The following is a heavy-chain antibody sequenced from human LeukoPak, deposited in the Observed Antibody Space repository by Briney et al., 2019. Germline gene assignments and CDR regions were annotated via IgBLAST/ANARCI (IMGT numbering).Heavy chain of an antibody. CDR3: ARFTYYDILTGYSQYYFDY. D-gene: IGHD3-9*01. V-gene: IGHV4-61*05. J-gene: IGHJ4*02. CDR2: IYYGGST. CDR1: GGSISSSSYY. Sequence: PSETLSLTCTVSGGSISSSSYYWGWIRQPPGKGLEWIGYIYYGGSTNYNPSLKSRVTISVDTSKNQFSLKLSSVTAADTAVYYCARFTYYDILTGYSQYYFDYWGQGTLVTVSS.